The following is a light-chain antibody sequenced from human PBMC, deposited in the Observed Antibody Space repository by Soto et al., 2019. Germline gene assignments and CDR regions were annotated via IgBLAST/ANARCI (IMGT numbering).Light chain of an antibody. J-gene: IGLJ2*01. V-gene: IGLV1-47*01. CDR3: AAWDDSLSGVV. CDR1: SSNIGSNY. CDR2: RNN. Sequence: QSVLTQPPSASGTPGQRVTISCSGSSSNIGSNYVYWYQQLPGTAPKLLIYRNNQRPSGVPDRFSGSKSGTSASLAISGLLSEDEAGYYCAAWDDSLSGVVFGGGTKVTVL.